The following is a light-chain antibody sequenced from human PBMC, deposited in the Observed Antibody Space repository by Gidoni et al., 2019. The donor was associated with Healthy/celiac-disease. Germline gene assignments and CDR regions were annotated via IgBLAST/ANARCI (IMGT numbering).Light chain of an antibody. J-gene: IGKJ2*01. CDR3: QQYYSTPT. CDR1: QSVLYISNNKNY. V-gene: IGKV4-1*01. Sequence: IVMTQSPDSLPVSLRERATINCKSSQSVLYISNNKNYLAWYQQKPGQPPKLLIYWASTRASGVPGRFSGSGSRADFTLTISSLQAEDVAVYYCQQYYSTPTFXQXTKLEIK. CDR2: WAS.